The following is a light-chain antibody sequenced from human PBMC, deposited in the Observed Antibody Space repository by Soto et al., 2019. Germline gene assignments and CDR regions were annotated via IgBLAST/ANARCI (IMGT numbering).Light chain of an antibody. CDR1: QSVSSSY. CDR3: QQYGSSPGFT. J-gene: IGKJ3*01. V-gene: IGKV3-20*01. Sequence: EIVLTQSPGTLSLSPGERATLSCRASQSVSSSYLAWYQQKPGQAPRLLIYGASSRATGIPDRFSGSGSGTAFTLTISRLEPEDFAVSYCQQYGSSPGFTFGPGTKVDIK. CDR2: GAS.